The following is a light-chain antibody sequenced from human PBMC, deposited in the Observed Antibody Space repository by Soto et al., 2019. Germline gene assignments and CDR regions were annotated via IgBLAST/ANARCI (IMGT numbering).Light chain of an antibody. CDR2: DAS. V-gene: IGKV3-15*01. CDR1: QSISSN. CDR3: QQYYTLPLT. Sequence: EIVMTQSPATLSVSPGERVTLSCRAGQSISSNLAWYQQKPGQGPRLLMYDASTRATGFPARFSGSGSGTEFTLSISSLQSEDFAVYHCQQYYTLPLTFGGGTKVEIK. J-gene: IGKJ4*01.